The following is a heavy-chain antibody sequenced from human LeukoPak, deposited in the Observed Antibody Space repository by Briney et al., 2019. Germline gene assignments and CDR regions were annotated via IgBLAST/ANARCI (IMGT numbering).Heavy chain of an antibody. V-gene: IGHV1-69*13. J-gene: IGHJ6*02. CDR3: AIQLPTGFMDV. Sequence: ASVTVSCTASGGTFSSYAISWVRQAPGQGLEWMGGIIPIFGTANYAQKFQGRVTITADESTSTAYMELSSPRSEDTAVYYCAIQLPTGFMDVWGQGTTVTVSS. CDR1: GGTFSSYA. D-gene: IGHD2-2*01. CDR2: IIPIFGTA.